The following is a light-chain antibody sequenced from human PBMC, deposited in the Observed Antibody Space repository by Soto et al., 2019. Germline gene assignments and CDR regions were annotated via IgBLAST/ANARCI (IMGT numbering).Light chain of an antibody. CDR3: SSYAGSNNLV. CDR2: EVT. Sequence: QSVLTQPPSASGSPGQSVTISCTGASSDVGGYNDVSWCQQHPGKAPKLMIYEVTKRPSGAPDRFSGSKSGNTASLTVSGLQAEDEADYYCSSYAGSNNLVFGGGTKVTVL. J-gene: IGLJ3*02. V-gene: IGLV2-8*01. CDR1: SSDVGGYND.